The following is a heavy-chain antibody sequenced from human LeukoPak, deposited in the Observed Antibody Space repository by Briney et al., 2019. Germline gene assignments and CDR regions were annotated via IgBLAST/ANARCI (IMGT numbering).Heavy chain of an antibody. Sequence: GGSLRLSCAASGFTVSSNYMSWVRQAPGKGLEWVSVIYSGGSTYYADSVKGRFTISRDNSKNTLYLQLNSLRAEDTAVYYCARGERVVYYDYWGQGTLVTVSS. D-gene: IGHD1-14*01. V-gene: IGHV3-53*01. CDR1: GFTVSSNY. CDR2: IYSGGST. CDR3: ARGERVVYYDY. J-gene: IGHJ4*02.